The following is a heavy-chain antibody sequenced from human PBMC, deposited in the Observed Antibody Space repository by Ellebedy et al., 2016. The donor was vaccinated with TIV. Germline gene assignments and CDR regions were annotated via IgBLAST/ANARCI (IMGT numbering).Heavy chain of an antibody. D-gene: IGHD6-19*01. CDR2: ISAYNGNT. CDR1: GYIFTGYY. Sequence: ASVKVSXKASGYIFTGYYMYWVRQAPGQGLEWMGWISAYNGNTNYVQKFQGRVTMTTDTSTSTAYMELRSLRSDDTAVYFCARDNAYSSGYYPDYWGQGTLVTVSS. V-gene: IGHV1-18*01. CDR3: ARDNAYSSGYYPDY. J-gene: IGHJ4*02.